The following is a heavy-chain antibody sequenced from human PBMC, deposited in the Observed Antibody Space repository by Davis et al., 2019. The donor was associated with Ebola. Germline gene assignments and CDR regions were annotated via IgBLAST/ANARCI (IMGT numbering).Heavy chain of an antibody. J-gene: IGHJ3*02. CDR2: IWYDGSNK. V-gene: IGHV3-33*01. CDR3: ARAGHDYGDYGGAFDI. CDR1: GFTFSSYG. Sequence: GESLKISCAASGFTFSSYGMHWVRQAPGKGLEWVAVIWYDGSNKYYADSVKGRFTISRDNSKNPLYLQMNSLRAEDTAVYYCARAGHDYGDYGGAFDIWGQGTMVTVSS. D-gene: IGHD4-17*01.